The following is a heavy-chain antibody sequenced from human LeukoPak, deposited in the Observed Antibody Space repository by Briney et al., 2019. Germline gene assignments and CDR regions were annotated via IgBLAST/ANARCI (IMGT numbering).Heavy chain of an antibody. Sequence: PSETLSLTCTVSGGSINSYYWSWIRQPPGKGLEWIGYCHYSGNTNYNPSLKSRATISVDMSKNQFSLTLNSVTAADTAVYYCARSASSISRSAFDIWGQGTRVTASS. J-gene: IGHJ3*02. CDR1: GGSINSYY. CDR3: ARSASSISRSAFDI. V-gene: IGHV4-59*13. CDR2: CHYSGNT.